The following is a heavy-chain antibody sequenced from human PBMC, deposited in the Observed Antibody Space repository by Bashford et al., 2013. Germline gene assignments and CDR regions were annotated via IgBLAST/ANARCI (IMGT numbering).Heavy chain of an antibody. CDR1: GYTFTSYD. J-gene: IGHJ6*02. CDR2: IIPILGIA. Sequence: SVKVSCKASGYTFTSYDINWVRQAPGQGLEWMGGIIPILGIANYTQKFQGRVTITADKSTSTAYMELSSLRSEDTAVYYCASSYGQNYGMDVLGPRDRRSPSP. D-gene: IGHD4-17*01. V-gene: IGHV1-69*10. CDR3: ASSYGQNYGMDV.